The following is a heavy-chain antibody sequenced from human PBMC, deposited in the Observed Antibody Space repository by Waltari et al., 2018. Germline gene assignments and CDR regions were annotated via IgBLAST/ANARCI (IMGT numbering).Heavy chain of an antibody. Sequence: QVQLQESGPGLVKPSETLSLTCTVSGGSISSYYWSWIRQPPGKGLEWIGYIYYSGSTNYNPSLKSRVTISVDTSKNQFSLKLSSVTAADTAVYYCAGGGVIDLFDYWGQGTLVTVSS. CDR3: AGGGVIDLFDY. V-gene: IGHV4-59*01. CDR2: IYYSGST. J-gene: IGHJ4*02. D-gene: IGHD3-10*01. CDR1: GGSISSYY.